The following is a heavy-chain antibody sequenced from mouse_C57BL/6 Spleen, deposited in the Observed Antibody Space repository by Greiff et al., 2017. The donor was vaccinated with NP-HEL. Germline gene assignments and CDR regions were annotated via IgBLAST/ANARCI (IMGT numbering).Heavy chain of an antibody. D-gene: IGHD1-1*01. CDR2: INYDGSST. CDR1: GFTFSDYY. V-gene: IGHV5-16*01. J-gene: IGHJ1*03. Sequence: EVMLVESEGGLVQPGSSMKLSCTASGFTFSDYYMAWVRQVPEKGLEWVANINYDGSSTYYLDSLKSRFIISRDNAKNILYLQMSSLKSEDTATYYCARGKGYGSSYSYFDVWGTGTTVTVSS. CDR3: ARGKGYGSSYSYFDV.